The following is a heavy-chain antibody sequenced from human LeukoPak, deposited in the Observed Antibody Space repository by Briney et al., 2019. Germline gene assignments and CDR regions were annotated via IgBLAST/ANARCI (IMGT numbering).Heavy chain of an antibody. CDR2: IHTSGST. D-gene: IGHD3-10*01. J-gene: IGHJ4*02. Sequence: SETLSLTCTVSGGSISSYYWSWIRQPAGKGLEWIGRIHTSGSTNYNPSLKSRVTMSVDTSKNQFSLKLSSVTAADTAVYYCARGRYYGSGSYFGRFDYWGQGTLVTVSS. V-gene: IGHV4-4*07. CDR3: ARGRYYGSGSYFGRFDY. CDR1: GGSISSYY.